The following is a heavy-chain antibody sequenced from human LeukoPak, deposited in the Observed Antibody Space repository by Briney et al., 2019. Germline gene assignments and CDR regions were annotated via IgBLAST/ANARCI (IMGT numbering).Heavy chain of an antibody. Sequence: SETLSLTCTVSGYSISSGYYWGWIRQPPGKGLEWIGSIYHSGRTYYNPSLKSRVTISVDTSKNQFSLKLSSVTAADTAVYYCARDQDTIFSDYWGQGTLVTVSS. CDR2: IYHSGRT. D-gene: IGHD3-9*01. CDR1: GYSISSGYY. V-gene: IGHV4-38-2*02. CDR3: ARDQDTIFSDY. J-gene: IGHJ4*02.